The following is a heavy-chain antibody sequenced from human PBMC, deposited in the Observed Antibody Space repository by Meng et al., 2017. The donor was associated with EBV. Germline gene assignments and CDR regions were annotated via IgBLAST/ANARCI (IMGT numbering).Heavy chain of an antibody. J-gene: IGHJ4*02. CDR2: IYWDDAK. CDR1: GISLTTSGVG. V-gene: IGHV2-5*02. CDR3: AHSKYYSDSGGYWDYFDD. D-gene: IGHD3-10*01. Sequence: QITLKEPGPTLVKPTLTLLLTCTFSGISLTTSGVGVGWIRQPPGKALEWLAVIYWDDAKRYSPSLKNRLTITKDTSKNQVVLTMTNMDPVDTATYFCAHSKYYSDSGGYWDYFDDWGQGTLVTVSS.